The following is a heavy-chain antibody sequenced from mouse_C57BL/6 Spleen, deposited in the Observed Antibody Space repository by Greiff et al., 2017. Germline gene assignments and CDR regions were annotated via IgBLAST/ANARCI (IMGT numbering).Heavy chain of an antibody. V-gene: IGHV3-6*01. J-gene: IGHJ3*01. CDR1: GYSITSGFY. Sequence: VQLQQSGPGLVKPSQSLSLSCSVTGYSITSGFYWNWIRQFPGNKLEWMGYISYDGSNNYNPSLKNLISITRDTSKYQFFLKLNSVTTEDTATYYCGRGYYGSSAWFAYWGQGTLVTVSA. CDR3: GRGYYGSSAWFAY. D-gene: IGHD1-1*01. CDR2: ISYDGSN.